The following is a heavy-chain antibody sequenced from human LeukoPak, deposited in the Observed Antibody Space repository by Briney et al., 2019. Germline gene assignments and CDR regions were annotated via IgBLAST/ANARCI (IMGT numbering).Heavy chain of an antibody. V-gene: IGHV5-10-1*01. Sequence: GESLKISCQGFGYTFTSYWISWVRQMPGEGLGWMGKIDPSDSYTNYSPSFQGHVTISAAKSISTAYLQWSSLKASDTAMYYCAGHGGISGAFDIWGQGTLVTVSS. J-gene: IGHJ3*02. CDR1: GYTFTSYW. CDR2: IDPSDSYT. CDR3: AGHGGISGAFDI. D-gene: IGHD2/OR15-2a*01.